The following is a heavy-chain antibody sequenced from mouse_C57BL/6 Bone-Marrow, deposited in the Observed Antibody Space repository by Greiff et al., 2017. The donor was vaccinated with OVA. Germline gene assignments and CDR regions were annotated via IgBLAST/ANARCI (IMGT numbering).Heavy chain of an antibody. V-gene: IGHV1-59*01. Sequence: VQLQQPGAELVRPGTSVKLSCKASGYTFTSYWMHWVKQRPGQGLEWIGVIDPSDSSTNYNQKFKGKATLTVDTSSSTAYMQLSSLTSEASAVYYCARGAYWGQGTLVTVSA. CDR3: ARGAY. CDR1: GYTFTSYW. J-gene: IGHJ3*01. CDR2: IDPSDSST.